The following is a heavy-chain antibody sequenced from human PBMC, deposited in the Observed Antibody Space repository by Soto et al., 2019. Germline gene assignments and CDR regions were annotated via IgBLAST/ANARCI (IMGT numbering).Heavy chain of an antibody. V-gene: IGHV1-18*01. Sequence: ASVKVSCKASGYTFTTYGVGWVRQAPGQGLEWMGWISGYNGDTNYAQNLQGRVTMTTDTSTSTAYMELRSLRSEDTAVYYCARGSVSVGYYGMDVWGQGTTITVSS. CDR3: ARGSVSVGYYGMDV. CDR2: ISGYNGDT. CDR1: GYTFTTYG. D-gene: IGHD3-3*01. J-gene: IGHJ6*02.